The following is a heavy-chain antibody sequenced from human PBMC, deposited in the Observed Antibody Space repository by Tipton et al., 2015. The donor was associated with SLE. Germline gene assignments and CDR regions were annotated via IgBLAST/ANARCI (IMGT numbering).Heavy chain of an antibody. J-gene: IGHJ3*02. Sequence: TLSLTCAVSSYSISNDNWWGWIRQPPGKGLEWIGCFYYSGATYYNPSLKSRVIISLDTSRNHFSLKLTSVTAADTAVYFCARDRDIVLEPVPIPPAFDIWGQGTTVTVSS. CDR3: ARDRDIVLEPVPIPPAFDI. D-gene: IGHD2-8*02. CDR1: SYSISNDNW. CDR2: FYYSGAT. V-gene: IGHV4-28*03.